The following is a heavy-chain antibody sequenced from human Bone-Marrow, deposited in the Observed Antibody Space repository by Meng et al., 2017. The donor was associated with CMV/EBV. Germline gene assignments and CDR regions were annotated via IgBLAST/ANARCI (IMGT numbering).Heavy chain of an antibody. CDR1: GGTFSSYA. CDR2: IIPILGIA. V-gene: IGHV1-69*10. Sequence: SVKVSCKASGGTFSSYAISWVRQAPGQGLEWMGGIIPILGIANYAQKFQGRVTITADKSTSTAYMELSSLRSEDTAVYYCAALTTVGTPGAFDIWGQGTRVTVSS. CDR3: AALTTVGTPGAFDI. D-gene: IGHD4-23*01. J-gene: IGHJ3*02.